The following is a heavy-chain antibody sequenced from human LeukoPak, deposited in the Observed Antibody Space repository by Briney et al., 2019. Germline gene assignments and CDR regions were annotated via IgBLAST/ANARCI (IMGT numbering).Heavy chain of an antibody. Sequence: GGSLRLSCAASGFTFSSYEMNWVRQAPGKGLEWVSYISSSGSTIYYADSVKGRFTISRDNAKNSLYLQMNSLRAEDTAVYYCARDNPSSAAAGMFDYWGQGTLVTVSS. CDR3: ARDNPSSAAAGMFDY. D-gene: IGHD6-13*01. CDR2: ISSSGSTI. J-gene: IGHJ4*02. CDR1: GFTFSSYE. V-gene: IGHV3-48*03.